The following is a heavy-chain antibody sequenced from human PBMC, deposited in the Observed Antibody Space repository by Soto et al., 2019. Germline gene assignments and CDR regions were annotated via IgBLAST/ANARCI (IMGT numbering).Heavy chain of an antibody. CDR1: GFTFSSYA. V-gene: IGHV3-30-3*01. J-gene: IGHJ6*02. Sequence: GSLRLSCAASGFTFSSYAMHWVRQAPGKGLEWVAVISYDGSNKYYADSVKGRFTISRDNSKNTLYLQMNSLRAEDTAVYYCARVGKITIFGVVTTDYYYYGMDVWGQGTTVTVSS. D-gene: IGHD3-3*01. CDR2: ISYDGSNK. CDR3: ARVGKITIFGVVTTDYYYYGMDV.